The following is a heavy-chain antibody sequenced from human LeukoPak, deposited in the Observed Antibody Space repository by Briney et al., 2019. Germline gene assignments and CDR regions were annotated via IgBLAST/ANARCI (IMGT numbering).Heavy chain of an antibody. D-gene: IGHD3-22*01. CDR2: IYHSGNT. CDR3: ARHLYDSSGYVDY. J-gene: IGHJ4*02. Sequence: SETLSLTCAVSGYSINNDYYWGWIRQPPGKGLEWIGSIYHSGNTDYNPSLKSRVTISVDTSKNQFSLKLGSVTAADTAVYYCARHLYDSSGYVDYWGQGTLVTVSS. V-gene: IGHV4-38-2*01. CDR1: GYSINNDYY.